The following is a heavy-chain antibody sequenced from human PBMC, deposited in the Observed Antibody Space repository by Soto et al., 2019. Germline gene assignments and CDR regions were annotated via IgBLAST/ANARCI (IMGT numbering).Heavy chain of an antibody. Sequence: QVQLVQSGAEVKTPGASLKVSCKASGYTFTSYYMHWVRQAPGQGLEWMGIINPSGGSTSYAQKFQGRVTMTRDTSTSTGYMELSSLRSEDTAEYYCERGQTYGGLDYWGQGTLVTVSS. CDR2: INPSGGST. CDR3: ERGQTYGGLDY. V-gene: IGHV1-46*01. J-gene: IGHJ4*02. D-gene: IGHD4-17*01. CDR1: GYTFTSYY.